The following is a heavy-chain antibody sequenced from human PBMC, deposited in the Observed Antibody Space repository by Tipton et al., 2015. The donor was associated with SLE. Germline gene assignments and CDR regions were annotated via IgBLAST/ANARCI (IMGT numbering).Heavy chain of an antibody. V-gene: IGHV4-39*01. CDR2: VYYLGAT. J-gene: IGHJ4*02. CDR3: ARLAHYNSNWYLGV. Sequence: TLSLTCTVSGDSISGTTYSWAWIRQSPGKGLDWIGSVYYLGATNYSPSFESRVAMSVDTSKNQFSLRLRSVTAADTAVYYCARLAHYNSNWYLGVWGQGSLVTVSS. D-gene: IGHD3-22*01. CDR1: GDSISGTTYS.